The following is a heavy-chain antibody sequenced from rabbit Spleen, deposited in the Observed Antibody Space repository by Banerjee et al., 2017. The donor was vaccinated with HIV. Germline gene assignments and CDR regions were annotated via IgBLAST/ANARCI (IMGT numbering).Heavy chain of an antibody. D-gene: IGHD6-1*01. CDR3: ARGVIGGGVANAYDL. Sequence: QQQLVESGGGLVKPGASLTLTCKASGFSFSNYWVCWVRQAPGKGLEWIACINAVTGKAVYASWAKGRFTFSKTSSTTVTLQMTSLTVADTATYFCARGVIGGGVANAYDLWGPGTLVTVS. CDR1: GFSFSNYW. J-gene: IGHJ4*01. CDR2: INAVTGKA. V-gene: IGHV1S45*01.